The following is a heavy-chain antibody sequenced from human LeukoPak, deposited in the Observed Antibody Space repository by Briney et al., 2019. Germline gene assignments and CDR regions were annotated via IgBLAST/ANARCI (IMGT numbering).Heavy chain of an antibody. CDR3: AKARSGDYLSDAFDI. V-gene: IGHV3-23*01. Sequence: PGGSLRLSCAASGLTFSRFAMSWVRQAPGKGPEWVSAASASGRSTYYPDSVKGRFTISRDNSKNTLDLQMNSLRDEDTAVYYCAKARSGDYLSDAFDIWGQGIMVTVSS. CDR2: ASASGRST. CDR1: GLTFSRFA. D-gene: IGHD4-17*01. J-gene: IGHJ3*02.